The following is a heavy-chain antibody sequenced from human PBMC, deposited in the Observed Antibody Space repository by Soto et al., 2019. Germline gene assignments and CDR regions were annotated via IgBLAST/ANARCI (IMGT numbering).Heavy chain of an antibody. J-gene: IGHJ4*02. Sequence: GGSLRLSCAASGFTFSTYGMTWVRQAPGKGLEWISYIGASISSIYHADSVKGRFTISRDNAKNSLYLQMNSLRAEDTAVYYCAREEHSSGYDYWGQGTLVTVSS. CDR1: GFTFSTYG. CDR3: AREEHSSGYDY. D-gene: IGHD3-22*01. V-gene: IGHV3-48*01. CDR2: IGASISSI.